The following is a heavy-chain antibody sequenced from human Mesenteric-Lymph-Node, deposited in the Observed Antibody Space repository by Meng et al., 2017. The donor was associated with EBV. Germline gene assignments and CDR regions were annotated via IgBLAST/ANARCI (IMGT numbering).Heavy chain of an antibody. D-gene: IGHD2-15*01. CDR3: AHTYCSGGSCYTPFDY. V-gene: IGHV2-5*02. CDR1: GFSLSTSGVG. CDR2: IYWDDDK. J-gene: IGHJ4*02. Sequence: QITLKESGSTLVKPTQTLTLTCIFPGFSLSTSGVGVSWIRQPPGKALEWLSLIYWDDDKLYSTSLKSRLTITKDTSKNQVVLTMTKMDPVDTATYFCAHTYCSGGSCYTPFDYWGQGTLVTVAS.